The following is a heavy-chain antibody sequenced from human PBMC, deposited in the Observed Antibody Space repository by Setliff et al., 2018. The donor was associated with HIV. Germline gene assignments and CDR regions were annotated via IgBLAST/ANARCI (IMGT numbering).Heavy chain of an antibody. V-gene: IGHV5-10-1*01. CDR3: ARRSTAVAGTPYYYYMDV. Sequence: GESLNTSCQGSGYSFTSYWISWVRQMPGKGLEWMGRIDPSDSYTNYSPSFQGHVTISADKSISTAYLQWSSLKASDTAMYYCARRSTAVAGTPYYYYMDVWGKGTTVTVSS. CDR1: GYSFTSYW. J-gene: IGHJ6*03. D-gene: IGHD6-19*01. CDR2: IDPSDSYT.